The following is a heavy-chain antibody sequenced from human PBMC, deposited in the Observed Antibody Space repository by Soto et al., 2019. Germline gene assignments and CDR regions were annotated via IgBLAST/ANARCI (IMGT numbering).Heavy chain of an antibody. CDR2: ISGSGGST. Sequence: PGGSLRLSCAASGFTFSRYSMNWVRQAPGKGLEWVSAISGSGGSTYYADSVKGRFTISRDNSKNTLYLQMNSLRAEDTAVYYCAKFLPSTREVWGSYSWFDPWGQGTLVTVSS. J-gene: IGHJ5*02. CDR1: GFTFSRYS. CDR3: AKFLPSTREVWGSYSWFDP. D-gene: IGHD3-16*01. V-gene: IGHV3-23*01.